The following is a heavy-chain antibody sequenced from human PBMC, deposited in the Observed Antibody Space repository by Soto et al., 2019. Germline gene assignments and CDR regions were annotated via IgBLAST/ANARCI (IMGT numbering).Heavy chain of an antibody. J-gene: IGHJ4*02. CDR1: GASIISENW. V-gene: IGHV4-4*02. CDR3: AKSWELRRFFAS. Sequence: QVQLQESGPGLVKPSGTLSLTCAVSGASIISENWWTWVRQSPGKGLEWIGEIHHTGSTTYNPSLDSRVTMSVDKSKNHFSPILSSVTAADTALYYCAKSWELRRFFASWGQGTLVTVSS. D-gene: IGHD1-26*01. CDR2: IHHTGST.